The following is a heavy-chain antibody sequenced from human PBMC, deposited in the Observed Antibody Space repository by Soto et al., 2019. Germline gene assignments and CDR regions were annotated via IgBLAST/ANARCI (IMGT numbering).Heavy chain of an antibody. CDR3: ARGGDRSGFEFDY. Sequence: SETLSLTCTVSGGSMNHYYWTWIRQPPGKGLEWIAYISYSGSTKYNPSLRSRVTISVDTSKNQFSLKLSSVTAADTAVYFCARGGDRSGFEFDYWGQGTLVTVSS. D-gene: IGHD3-22*01. J-gene: IGHJ4*02. CDR2: ISYSGST. CDR1: GGSMNHYY. V-gene: IGHV4-59*01.